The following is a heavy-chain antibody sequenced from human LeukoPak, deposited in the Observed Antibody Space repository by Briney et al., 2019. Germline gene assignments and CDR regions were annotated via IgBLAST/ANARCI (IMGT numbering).Heavy chain of an antibody. CDR1: GFTFSSYA. D-gene: IGHD1-26*01. J-gene: IGHJ6*02. CDR3: ARDDAGIVARLGSGMDV. Sequence: GGSLRLSCAASGFTFSSYAMHWVRQAPGKGLEWVAVISYDGSNKYYADSVKGRFTISRDNSKNTLYLQMNSLRAEDTAVYYCARDDAGIVARLGSGMDVWGQGTTVTVSS. V-gene: IGHV3-30*04. CDR2: ISYDGSNK.